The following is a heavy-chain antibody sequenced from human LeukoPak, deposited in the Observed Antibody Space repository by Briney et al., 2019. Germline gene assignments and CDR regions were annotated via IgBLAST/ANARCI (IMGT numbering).Heavy chain of an antibody. V-gene: IGHV3-7*01. CDR2: IKEDGSEK. Sequence: PGGSLRLSCAASGFSISSFWMSWVRQAPGKGLQWVAHIKEDGSEKRYVDSVKGRFTISRDSASLYLQMNSLRAEDTAVYYCARAPRGGYSGSYLDYWGQGTLVTVFS. J-gene: IGHJ4*02. D-gene: IGHD1-26*01. CDR3: ARAPRGGYSGSYLDY. CDR1: GFSISSFW.